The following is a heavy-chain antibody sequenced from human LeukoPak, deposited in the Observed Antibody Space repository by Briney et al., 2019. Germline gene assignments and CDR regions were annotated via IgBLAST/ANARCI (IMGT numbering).Heavy chain of an antibody. CDR2: INHSGST. V-gene: IGHV4-34*01. J-gene: IGHJ4*02. CDR3: ARSRDGSGSYYNDLDY. CDR1: GGSFSGYY. D-gene: IGHD3-10*01. Sequence: SEALSLTCAVYGGSFSGYYWSWIRQPPGKGLEWIGEINHSGSTNYNPSLKSRVTISVDTSKNQFSLKLSSVTAADTAVYYCARSRDGSGSYYNDLDYWGQGTLVTVSS.